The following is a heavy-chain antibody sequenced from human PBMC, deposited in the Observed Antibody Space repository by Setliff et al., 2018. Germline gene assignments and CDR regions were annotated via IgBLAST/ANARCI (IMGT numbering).Heavy chain of an antibody. CDR1: GYTFSDYG. CDR2: IIPYTGKT. CDR3: ERLVRYCTTTSCQRTSGDDF. V-gene: IGHV1-18*01. Sequence: ASVKVSCKASGYTFSDYGVNWVRQAPGQGLEWVGWIIPYTGKTYYAPKFEGRVIMTTDTSTNTAYMELRSLRSDDTAVYYCERLVRYCTTTSCQRTSGDDFWGQGTQVTVSS. D-gene: IGHD2-2*01. J-gene: IGHJ4*02.